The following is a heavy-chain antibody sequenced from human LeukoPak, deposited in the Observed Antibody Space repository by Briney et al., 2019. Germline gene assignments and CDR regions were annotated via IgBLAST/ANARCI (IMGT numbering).Heavy chain of an antibody. CDR2: ISSSTTYI. J-gene: IGHJ4*02. D-gene: IGHD3-9*01. Sequence: GGSLRLSCVASGFTFSSYSMNWVRQAPGKGLEWVSSISSSTTYIYYADSVKGRFTISRDNAKNSLYLQMHSLRAEDTAVYYCARGPYYDILTGYSNDYWGQGTLVTVSS. CDR3: ARGPYYDILTGYSNDY. V-gene: IGHV3-21*01. CDR1: GFTFSSYS.